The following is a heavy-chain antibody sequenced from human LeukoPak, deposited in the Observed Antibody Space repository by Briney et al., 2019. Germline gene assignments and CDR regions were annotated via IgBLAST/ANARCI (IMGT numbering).Heavy chain of an antibody. CDR2: INHSGST. CDR3: AREIGAGSPDY. Sequence: SETLSPTCAVYGGSFSGYYWSWIRQPPGKGLEWIGEINHSGSTNYNPSLKSRVTISVDTSKNQFSLKLSPVTAADTAVYYCAREIGAGSPDYWGQGTLFTVSS. J-gene: IGHJ4*02. D-gene: IGHD6-13*01. V-gene: IGHV4-34*01. CDR1: GGSFSGYY.